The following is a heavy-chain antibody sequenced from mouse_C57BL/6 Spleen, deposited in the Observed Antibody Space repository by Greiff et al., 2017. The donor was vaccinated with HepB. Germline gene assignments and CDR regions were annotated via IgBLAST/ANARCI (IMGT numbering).Heavy chain of an antibody. V-gene: IGHV5-17*01. D-gene: IGHD1-1*01. J-gene: IGHJ4*01. CDR2: ISSGSSTI. CDR1: GFTFSDYG. Sequence: DVMLVESGGGLVKPGGSLKLSCAASGFTFSDYGMHWVRQAPEKGLEWVAYISSGSSTIYYADTVKGRFTISRDNAKNTLFLQMTSLRSEDTAMYYCARNGKRAMDYWGQGTSVTVSS. CDR3: ARNGKRAMDY.